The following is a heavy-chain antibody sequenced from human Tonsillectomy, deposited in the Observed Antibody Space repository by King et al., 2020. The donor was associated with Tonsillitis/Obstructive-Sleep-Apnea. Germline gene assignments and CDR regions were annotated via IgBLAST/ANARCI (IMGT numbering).Heavy chain of an antibody. CDR1: GFTFSRYG. Sequence: VQLVESGGGVVQPGTSLRVSCVASGFTFSRYGMHWVRQAPGKGLEWVALILYDGSKQYYADSVKGRFTISRDNSKNTLYLQMNSLRGEDTAVYYCTKDIASLVSTAIFEHWSQGTLVTVSS. V-gene: IGHV3-30*18. D-gene: IGHD2-15*01. J-gene: IGHJ4*02. CDR2: ILYDGSKQ. CDR3: TKDIASLVSTAIFEH.